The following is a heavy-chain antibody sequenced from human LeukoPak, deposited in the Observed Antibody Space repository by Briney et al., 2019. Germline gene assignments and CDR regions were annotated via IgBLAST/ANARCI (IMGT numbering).Heavy chain of an antibody. CDR1: GVSISSYY. V-gene: IGHV4-59*01. D-gene: IGHD4-11*01. CDR2: IYYSGST. CDR3: AGGSTLTLHNY. J-gene: IGHJ4*02. Sequence: SETLSLTCTVSGVSISSYYWRWLRQPPGKGLEWVGFIYYSGSTNYNPSLKSRFTISVEASENQFSLKLNSVTAADTAVYFCAGGSTLTLHNYWGQGTLVTVSS.